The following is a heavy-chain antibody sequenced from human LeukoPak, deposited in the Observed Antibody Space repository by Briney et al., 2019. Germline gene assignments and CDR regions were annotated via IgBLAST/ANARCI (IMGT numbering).Heavy chain of an antibody. CDR3: ARVGSSSWTRYPFDY. CDR1: GYTFTGYY. Sequence: SVKVSCKASGYTFTGYYMHWVRQAPGQGLEWMGGIIPIFGSANYAQKFQGRVTITTDESTSTAYMELTRLRSDDTAVYYCARVGSSSWTRYPFDYWGQGTLVTVSS. CDR2: IIPIFGSA. J-gene: IGHJ4*02. V-gene: IGHV1-69*05. D-gene: IGHD6-13*01.